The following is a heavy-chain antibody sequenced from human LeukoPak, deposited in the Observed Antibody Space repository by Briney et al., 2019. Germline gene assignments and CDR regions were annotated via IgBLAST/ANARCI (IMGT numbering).Heavy chain of an antibody. V-gene: IGHV4-34*01. CDR2: INHSGST. J-gene: IGHJ5*02. CDR1: GGSFSGYY. CDR3: ARTRARVVVITSNWFDP. D-gene: IGHD3-22*01. Sequence: SETLSLTCAVYGGSFSGYYWSWIRQPPGKGREWIGEINHSGSTNYNPSLKSRVTISVDTSKNQFSLKLSSVTAADTAVYYCARTRARVVVITSNWFDPWGQGTLVTVSS.